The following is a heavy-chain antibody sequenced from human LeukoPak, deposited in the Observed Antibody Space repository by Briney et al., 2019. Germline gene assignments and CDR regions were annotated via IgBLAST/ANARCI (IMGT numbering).Heavy chain of an antibody. CDR3: ARGGDYLFDY. D-gene: IGHD4-17*01. V-gene: IGHV4-59*01. J-gene: IGHJ4*02. CDR1: GGSISSYY. CDR2: IYYSGTT. Sequence: PSETLSLTCTVSGGSISSYYWSWIRQPPGKGLECIGYIYYSGTTNYNSSLKSRVTISVDTSKNQFSLKLRSVTAADTAVYYCARGGDYLFDYWGQGTLVTVSS.